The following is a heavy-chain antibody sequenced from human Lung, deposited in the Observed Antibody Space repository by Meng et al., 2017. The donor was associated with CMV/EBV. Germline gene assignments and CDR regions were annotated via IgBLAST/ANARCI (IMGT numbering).Heavy chain of an antibody. CDR1: GYTFTSYD. V-gene: IGHV1-8*01. D-gene: IGHD2-2*01. CDR3: ARAVYCIGTTCFFYPMEV. Sequence: ASVKVSXKASGYTFTSYDISWVRQAPGQGLEWMGWMNPNSGNTDSAQNFQGRVTMTRNTSISTAYMELSSLRSEDTAVYYCARAVYCIGTTCFFYPMEVWGQGTTVTVSS. CDR2: MNPNSGNT. J-gene: IGHJ6*02.